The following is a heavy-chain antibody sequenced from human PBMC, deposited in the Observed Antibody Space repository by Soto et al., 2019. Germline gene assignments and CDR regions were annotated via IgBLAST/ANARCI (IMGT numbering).Heavy chain of an antibody. CDR2: INPNSGGT. Sequence: GASVKVSCKASGYTFTGYYMHWVRQAPGQGLEWMGWINPNSGGTNYAQKFQGRVTMTRDTSISTAYMELSRLRSDDTAVYYCARDRCYCSSTSCYTGCLVDYWGQGTLVTVSS. V-gene: IGHV1-2*02. CDR1: GYTFTGYY. J-gene: IGHJ4*02. CDR3: ARDRCYCSSTSCYTGCLVDY. D-gene: IGHD2-2*02.